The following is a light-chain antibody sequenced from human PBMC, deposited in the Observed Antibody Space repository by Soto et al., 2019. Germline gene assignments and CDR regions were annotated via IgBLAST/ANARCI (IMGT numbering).Light chain of an antibody. CDR2: LGS. CDR3: MQALQAPLT. Sequence: DIVMTQSPLSLPVTPGEPSSMSFSSSQRLLNSNGYNYLDWYLQKPGQSPQLLIYLGSSRASGVPDRFSGSGSGTDFTLTISRVEAEDVGFYYCMQALQAPLTFGQGTKVDIK. J-gene: IGKJ1*01. V-gene: IGKV2-28*01. CDR1: QRLLNSNGYNY.